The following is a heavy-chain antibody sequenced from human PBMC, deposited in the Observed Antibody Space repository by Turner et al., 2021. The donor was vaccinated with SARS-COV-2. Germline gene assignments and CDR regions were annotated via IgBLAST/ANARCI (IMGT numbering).Heavy chain of an antibody. V-gene: IGHV3-33*08. D-gene: IGHD3-22*01. CDR2: IWYDGSNK. CDR1: GFTFSSYG. J-gene: IGHJ3*02. CDR3: ARDHYYDSSGYTLDAFDI. Sequence: QVQVVESGGGVVQPGRSLRLSCAASGFTFSSYGMHWVRQAPGKGLEWVAVIWYDGSNKYYADSVKGRFTISRDKSKNTLYLQMNSLRAEDTAVYYCARDHYYDSSGYTLDAFDIWGQGTMVTISS.